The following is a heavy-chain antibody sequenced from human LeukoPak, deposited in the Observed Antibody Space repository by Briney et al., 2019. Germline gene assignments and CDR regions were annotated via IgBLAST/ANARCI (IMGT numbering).Heavy chain of an antibody. CDR1: GFSVSGNY. V-gene: IGHV3-53*01. CDR2: IYSDGYT. D-gene: IGHD5/OR15-5a*01. CDR3: ARRLGSTAFDY. J-gene: IGHJ4*02. Sequence: GSLRLSCAASGFSVSGNYMSWVRQAPGEGLEWVSVIYSDGYTYYADSVKGRFTISRDNSKNTLYLQMNSLRAEDTAVYYCARRLGSTAFDYWGQGTLVTVSS.